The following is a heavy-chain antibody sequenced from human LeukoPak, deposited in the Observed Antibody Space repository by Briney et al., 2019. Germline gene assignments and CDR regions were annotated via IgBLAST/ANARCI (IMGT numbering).Heavy chain of an antibody. CDR1: GGSISSYY. CDR2: IYTSGST. V-gene: IGHV4-4*09. CDR3: AGRNYGDYADRY. J-gene: IGHJ4*02. D-gene: IGHD4-17*01. Sequence: SETLSLTCTVSGGSISSYYWSWIRQPPGKGLEWIGYIYTSGSTNYNPSLKSRVTISVDTSKNQFSPKLSSVTAADTAVYYCAGRNYGDYADRYWGQGTLVTVSS.